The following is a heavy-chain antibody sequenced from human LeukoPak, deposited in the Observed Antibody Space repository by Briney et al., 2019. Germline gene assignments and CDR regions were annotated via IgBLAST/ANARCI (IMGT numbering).Heavy chain of an antibody. CDR1: GGSISSGGYY. Sequence: PSETLSLTCTVSGGSISSGGYYWGWIRQPPGKGLEWIGYIYHSGSTYYNPSLKSRVTISVDRSKNQFSLKLSSVTAADTAVYYCASIRWLVWYMDVWGKGTTVAVSS. CDR3: ASIRWLVWYMDV. D-gene: IGHD3-22*01. V-gene: IGHV4-30-2*01. J-gene: IGHJ6*03. CDR2: IYHSGST.